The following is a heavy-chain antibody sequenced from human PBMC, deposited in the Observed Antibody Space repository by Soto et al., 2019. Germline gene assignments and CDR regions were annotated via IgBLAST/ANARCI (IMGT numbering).Heavy chain of an antibody. CDR3: ARRYGYYFDY. CDR1: GGSISSYY. CDR2: IYYSGST. Sequence: SETLSLTCTVSGGSISSYYWIWIRQPPGKGLEWIGYIYYSGSTNYNPSLKSRVTISVDTSKNQLSLKLSSVTAADTAVYYCARRYGYYFDYWGQGTLVTVSS. V-gene: IGHV4-59*08. J-gene: IGHJ4*02. D-gene: IGHD4-17*01.